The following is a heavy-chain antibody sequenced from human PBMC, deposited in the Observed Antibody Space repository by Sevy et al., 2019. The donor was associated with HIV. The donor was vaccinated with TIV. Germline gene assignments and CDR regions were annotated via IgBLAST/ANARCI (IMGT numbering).Heavy chain of an antibody. CDR2: IQYDGNNR. J-gene: IGHJ4*01. V-gene: IGHV3-30*02. CDR1: QFTFSHYG. Sequence: GGSLRLSCAASQFTFSHYGMHWVRQAPGKGLEWAAFIQYDGNNRYYADSVKGRFTISRDNSRNTLYLQMNSLRSEDTAIYYCAMNTAAAGTGGFHYWGHGTLVTVSS. CDR3: AMNTAAAGTGGFHY. D-gene: IGHD6-13*01.